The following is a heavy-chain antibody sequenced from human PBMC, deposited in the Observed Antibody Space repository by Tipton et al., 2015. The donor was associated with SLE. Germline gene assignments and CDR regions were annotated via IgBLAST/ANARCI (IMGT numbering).Heavy chain of an antibody. CDR2: IYYRGST. D-gene: IGHD3-22*01. V-gene: IGHV4-59*08. CDR1: GGSISSYY. J-gene: IGHJ4*02. Sequence: TLSLTCTVSGGSISSYYWSWIRRPPGKGLEWIGYIYYRGSTNYNPSLKSRVTISVDTPKDQFSLKLSSVTAADTAVYYCARRLGSSGFDYWGQGTLVTVSS. CDR3: ARRLGSSGFDY.